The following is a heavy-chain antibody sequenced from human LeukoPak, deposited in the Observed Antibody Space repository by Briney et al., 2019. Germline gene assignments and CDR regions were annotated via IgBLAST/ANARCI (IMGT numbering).Heavy chain of an antibody. CDR2: IKQDGSEK. V-gene: IGHV3-7*03. CDR3: AGDVMNRYCSSTSCPGLDY. CDR1: GFTFSSYW. J-gene: IGHJ4*02. Sequence: PGGSLRLSCAASGFTFSSYWMSWVRQAPGKGLEWVANIKQDGSEKYYVDSVKGRFTISRDNAKNSLYLQMNSLRAEDTAVYYCAGDVMNRYCSSTSCPGLDYWGQGTLVTVSS. D-gene: IGHD2-2*01.